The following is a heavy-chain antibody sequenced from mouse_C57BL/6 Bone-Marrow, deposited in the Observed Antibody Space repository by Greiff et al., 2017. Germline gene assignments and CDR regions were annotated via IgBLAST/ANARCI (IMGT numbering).Heavy chain of an antibody. CDR2: IYPRSGNT. J-gene: IGHJ2*01. Sequence: QVQLQQSGAELARPGASVKLSCKASGYTFTSYGISWVKQRTGQGLEWIGEIYPRSGNTYYNEKFKGKATLTADKSSSTAYMELRSLTSEDSAVYVCARRRVYYDYSYFDYWGQGTTLTVSS. V-gene: IGHV1-81*01. CDR1: GYTFTSYG. CDR3: ARRRVYYDYSYFDY. D-gene: IGHD2-4*01.